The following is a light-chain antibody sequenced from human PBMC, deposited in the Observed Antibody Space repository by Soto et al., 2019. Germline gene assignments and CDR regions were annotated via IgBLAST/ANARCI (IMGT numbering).Light chain of an antibody. Sequence: DIQMTQSPSPLSASVGDRVTITCRASQSISSWLAWYQQKPGKAPKLLIYDASSLESGVPSRFSGSGSGTEFTLTISGLQPDDFATYYCQQYNSYPWTFGQGTKVEIK. J-gene: IGKJ1*01. CDR2: DAS. CDR1: QSISSW. CDR3: QQYNSYPWT. V-gene: IGKV1-5*01.